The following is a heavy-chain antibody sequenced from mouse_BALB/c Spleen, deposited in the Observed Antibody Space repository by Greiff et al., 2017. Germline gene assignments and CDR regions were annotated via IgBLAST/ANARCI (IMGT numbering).Heavy chain of an antibody. Sequence: LVKTGASVKISCKASGYSFTGYYMHWVKQSHGKSLEWIGYISCYNGATSYNQKFKGKATFTVDTSSSTAYMQFNSLTSEDSAVYYCARSGFYDRYDDFPVYFDYWGQGTTRTVSS. CDR1: GYSFTGYY. D-gene: IGHD2-14*01. V-gene: IGHV1S34*01. J-gene: IGHJ2*01. CDR3: ARSGFYDRYDDFPVYFDY. CDR2: ISCYNGAT.